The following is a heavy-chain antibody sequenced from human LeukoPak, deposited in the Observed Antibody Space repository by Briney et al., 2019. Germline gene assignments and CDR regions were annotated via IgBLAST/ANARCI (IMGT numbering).Heavy chain of an antibody. CDR1: GVSISAFF. CDR2: IYTSGTV. Sequence: SETLSLTCTVSGVSISAFFWTWIRQPAGKGLEWIGRIYTSGTVSYNPSLESRPTMSLDTSKNQISLRLSSVTAADTGVYYCARKDGDFWGQGALVTVSS. J-gene: IGHJ4*02. V-gene: IGHV4-4*07. CDR3: ARKDGDF.